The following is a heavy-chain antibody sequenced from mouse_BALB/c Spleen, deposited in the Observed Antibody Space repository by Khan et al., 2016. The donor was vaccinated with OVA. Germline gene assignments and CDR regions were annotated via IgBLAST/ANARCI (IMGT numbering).Heavy chain of an antibody. V-gene: IGHV5-9*04. CDR2: ITGGGAYT. CDR3: ARPAIATEVATSYGFFDC. J-gene: IGHJ1*01. CDR1: GFTFSSYA. Sequence: EVELVESGGGLVKPGGSLKLSCAASGFTFSSYAMSWVRQTPEKRLEWVATITGGGAYTYYPDSVKGRFTISRDNVNNTLYLQMSSLRSEDTAMYYCARPAIATEVATSYGFFDCWGAGTTVTVST. D-gene: IGHD1-1*01.